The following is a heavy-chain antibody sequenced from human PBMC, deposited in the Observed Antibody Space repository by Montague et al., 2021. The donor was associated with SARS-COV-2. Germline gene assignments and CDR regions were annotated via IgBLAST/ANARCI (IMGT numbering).Heavy chain of an antibody. CDR3: ARVTDVWTGSPFDY. V-gene: IGHV4-39*02. J-gene: IGHJ4*02. CDR1: GASLSSNTYY. D-gene: IGHD3/OR15-3a*01. Sequence: SETLSLTCTVSGASLSSNTYYWGWVRQPPGKGLEFIGNFYYNGGTYYNPSLQSRVTISVDTSNNHFSLKLGSVTAADTSVYYCARVTDVWTGSPFDYWGQGILVTVSS. CDR2: FYYNGGT.